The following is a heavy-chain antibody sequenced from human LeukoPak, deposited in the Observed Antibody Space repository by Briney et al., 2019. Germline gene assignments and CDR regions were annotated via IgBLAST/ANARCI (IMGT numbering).Heavy chain of an antibody. CDR3: ARARYCSGGSCYAEY. D-gene: IGHD2-15*01. Sequence: GESLKISCKGSGYSFTTYWIGWVRQMPGKGLEWMGIIYPGDSDTRYSPSFQGQVTISADKSISTAYLQWSSLKASDTAMYYCARARYCSGGSCYAEYWGQGTLVTVSS. J-gene: IGHJ4*02. V-gene: IGHV5-51*01. CDR2: IYPGDSDT. CDR1: GYSFTTYW.